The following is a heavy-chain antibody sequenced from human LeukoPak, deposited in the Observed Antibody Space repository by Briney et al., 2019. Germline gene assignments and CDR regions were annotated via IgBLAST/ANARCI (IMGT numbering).Heavy chain of an antibody. J-gene: IGHJ5*02. CDR1: GFTFSSYD. CDR2: IWYDGSNK. Sequence: GGSLRLSCAASGFTFSSYDMHWVRQAPGKGLEWVAVIWYDGSNKYYADSVKGRFTISRDNSKNTLYLQMNSLRGEDTAVYYCAKGQNSGYQNWFDPWGQGTLVTVSS. D-gene: IGHD5-12*01. CDR3: AKGQNSGYQNWFDP. V-gene: IGHV3-33*06.